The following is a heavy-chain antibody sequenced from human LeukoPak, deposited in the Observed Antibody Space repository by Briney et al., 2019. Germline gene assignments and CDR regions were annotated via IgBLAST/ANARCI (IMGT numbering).Heavy chain of an antibody. CDR1: GFTFGSYS. V-gene: IGHV3-21*01. D-gene: IGHD2-2*01. J-gene: IGHJ6*04. CDR3: ARDDCSSTSCYLDV. Sequence: GGSLRLSCAGSGFTFGSYSMNWVRQAPGKGLEWVSSISSSSSYIYYADSVKGRFTISRDNAKKSLYLQMNRLRAEDTAVYYCARDDCSSTSCYLDVWGKGTTVTISS. CDR2: ISSSSSYI.